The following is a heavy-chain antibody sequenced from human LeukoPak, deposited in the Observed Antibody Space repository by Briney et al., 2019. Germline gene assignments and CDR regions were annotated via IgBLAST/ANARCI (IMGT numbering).Heavy chain of an antibody. Sequence: PGGSLRLSCAASGFTFSSYAMSWVRQAPGKGLEWVSAISGSGGSTYYADSVKGRFTISRDNSKSTLYLQMNSLRAEDTAVYYCAKRRTTVITMDYFDYWGQGTLVTVSS. CDR2: ISGSGGST. CDR1: GFTFSSYA. CDR3: AKRRTTVITMDYFDY. D-gene: IGHD4-17*01. V-gene: IGHV3-23*01. J-gene: IGHJ4*02.